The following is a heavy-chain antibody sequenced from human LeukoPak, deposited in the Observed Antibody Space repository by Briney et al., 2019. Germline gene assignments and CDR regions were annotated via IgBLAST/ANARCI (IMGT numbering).Heavy chain of an antibody. CDR1: GGTFSSYA. Sequence: ASVKVSCKASGGTFSSYAISWVRQAPGQGLEWMGGIIPIFGTANYAQKFQGRVTITADESTSTAYMELSSLRSEDTAVYYCARAGCSSTSCPGPYNWFDPWGQGTLVTVSS. J-gene: IGHJ5*02. D-gene: IGHD2-2*01. CDR2: IIPIFGTA. CDR3: ARAGCSSTSCPGPYNWFDP. V-gene: IGHV1-69*01.